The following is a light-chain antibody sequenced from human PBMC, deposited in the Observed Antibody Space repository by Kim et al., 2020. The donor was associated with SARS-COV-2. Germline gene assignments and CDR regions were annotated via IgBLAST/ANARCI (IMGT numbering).Light chain of an antibody. CDR1: QSISTS. V-gene: IGKV3-15*01. J-gene: IGKJ1*01. Sequence: EVVMTQSPVTLSLSPGESATLSCRASQSISTSLAWYQQKPGQAPRLLIYGASTRATGIPARFSGSGSGTEFTLTISSLQSEDFAVYYCQKYSKRPPWTFGQGTKVDIK. CDR3: QKYSKRPPWT. CDR2: GAS.